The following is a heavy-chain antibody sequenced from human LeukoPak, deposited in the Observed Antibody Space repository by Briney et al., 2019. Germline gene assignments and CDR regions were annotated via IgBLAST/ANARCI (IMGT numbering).Heavy chain of an antibody. CDR2: ISWNSGSI. CDR3: AKAKANKYYYDSSGDHYFDY. V-gene: IGHV3-9*03. CDR1: GFTFDDYA. Sequence: PGGSLRLSCAASGFTFDDYAMHWVRQAPGKGLESVSGISWNSGSIGYADSVKGRFTISRDNAKNSLYLQMNSLRAEDMALYYCAKAKANKYYYDSSGDHYFDYWGQGTLVTVSS. J-gene: IGHJ4*02. D-gene: IGHD3-22*01.